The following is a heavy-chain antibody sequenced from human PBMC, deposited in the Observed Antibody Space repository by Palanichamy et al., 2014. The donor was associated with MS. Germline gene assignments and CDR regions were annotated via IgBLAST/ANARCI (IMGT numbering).Heavy chain of an antibody. CDR3: ARASPIGRDYYYYGMDV. CDR2: IYYSGST. Sequence: QVQLQESGPGLVKPSETLSLTCTVSGGSISSYYWSWIRQPPGKGLEWIGYIYYSGSTNYNPSLKSRVTISVDTSKNQFSLKLSSVTAADTAVYCCARASPIGRDYYYYGMDVWGQGTTVTVSS. CDR1: GGSISSYY. D-gene: IGHD2-15*01. J-gene: IGHJ6*02. V-gene: IGHV4-59*01.